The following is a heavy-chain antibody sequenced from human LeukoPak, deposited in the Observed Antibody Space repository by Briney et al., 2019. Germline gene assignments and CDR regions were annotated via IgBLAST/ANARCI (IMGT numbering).Heavy chain of an antibody. J-gene: IGHJ3*02. V-gene: IGHV3-30-3*01. Sequence: GGSLRLSCAASGFTFSSYAMHWVRQAPGKGLEWVAVISYDGSNKYYADSVKGRFTISRDNSKNTLYLQVNSLRAEDTAVYYCARDQEQWLAWGAFDIWGQGTMVTVSS. CDR2: ISYDGSNK. CDR1: GFTFSSYA. CDR3: ARDQEQWLAWGAFDI. D-gene: IGHD6-19*01.